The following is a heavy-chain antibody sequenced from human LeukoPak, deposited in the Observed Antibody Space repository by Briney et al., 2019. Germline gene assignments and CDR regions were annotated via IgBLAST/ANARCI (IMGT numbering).Heavy chain of an antibody. CDR2: ISSSGSTI. Sequence: GGSLRLSCAASGFTFSSYSMNWVRQAPGKGLEWVSYISSSGSTIYYADSVRGRFTISRDNAKNSLYLQMNSLRAEDTAVYYCARKDRTYYYDSSGYYYPGYWGQGTLVTVSS. D-gene: IGHD3-22*01. J-gene: IGHJ4*02. CDR3: ARKDRTYYYDSSGYYYPGY. V-gene: IGHV3-48*04. CDR1: GFTFSSYS.